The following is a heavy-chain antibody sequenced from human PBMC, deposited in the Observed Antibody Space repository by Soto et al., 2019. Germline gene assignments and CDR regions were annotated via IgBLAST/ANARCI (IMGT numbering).Heavy chain of an antibody. J-gene: IGHJ4*02. Sequence: GGSLRLSCVASGFTFNIYWMHWVRQAPGKGLGWVSCISSSGSDTNYADSVKGRFTISRDNAKNSLYLQMNSLRAEDTAVYYCARTMVRGILFDYWGQGTLVTVSS. CDR1: GFTFNIYW. V-gene: IGHV3-21*01. CDR3: ARTMVRGILFDY. D-gene: IGHD3-10*01. CDR2: ISSSGSDT.